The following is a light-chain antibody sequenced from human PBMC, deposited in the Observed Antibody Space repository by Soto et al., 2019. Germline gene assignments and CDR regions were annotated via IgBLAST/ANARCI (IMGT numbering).Light chain of an antibody. Sequence: QSALTQPASVSGSPGQSITISCTGTSSDVGGYNYVSWYQQHPGKAPKLMIYDVSNRPSGVANRFSGSKSGNTASLTISGLQAADEADYYCSSYTSSSPLLDVFGTGTKLTVL. CDR1: SSDVGGYNY. CDR3: SSYTSSSPLLDV. V-gene: IGLV2-14*01. J-gene: IGLJ1*01. CDR2: DVS.